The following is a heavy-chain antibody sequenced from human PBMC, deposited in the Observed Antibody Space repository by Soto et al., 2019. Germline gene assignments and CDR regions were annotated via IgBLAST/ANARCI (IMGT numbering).Heavy chain of an antibody. D-gene: IGHD3-3*01. CDR1: GGTFSSYA. J-gene: IGHJ6*02. V-gene: IGHV1-69*06. CDR2: IIPIFGTA. CDR3: ARGDHYDFWSGYYYYGMDV. Sequence: QVQLVQSGAEVKKPGSSVKVSCKASGGTFSSYAISWVRQAPGQGLEWMGGIIPIFGTANYAQKFQGRVTITADKSTSTANMELSSLGSEDPAVYYCARGDHYDFWSGYYYYGMDVWGQGTTVTVSS.